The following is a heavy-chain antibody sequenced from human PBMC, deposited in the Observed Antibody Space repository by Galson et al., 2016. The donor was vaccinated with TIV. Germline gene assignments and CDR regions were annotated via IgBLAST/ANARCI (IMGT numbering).Heavy chain of an antibody. CDR2: FDPEDGET. CDR1: GKPLSELS. CDR3: TTSPHLELRDAYYYSGMDV. V-gene: IGHV1-24*01. J-gene: IGHJ6*02. Sequence: SVKVSCKVSGKPLSELSMHWVRQAPGKGLEWMGGFDPEDGETISAQKFQGRVTMAEDTSTDTAYMELSSLTSEDTAVYYCTTSPHLELRDAYYYSGMDVWGQGTTITVSS. D-gene: IGHD3-3*01.